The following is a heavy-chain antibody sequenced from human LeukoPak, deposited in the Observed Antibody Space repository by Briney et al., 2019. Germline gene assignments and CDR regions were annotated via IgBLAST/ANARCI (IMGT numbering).Heavy chain of an antibody. CDR3: ARRPGIAAAGTGYFDY. Sequence: GGSLRLSCAASGFTFSSFAFHWVRQAPGKGLEWVSSISSSSSYIYYADSVKGRFTISRDNAKNSLYLQMNSLRAEDTAVYYCARRPGIAAAGTGYFDYWGQGTLVTVSS. D-gene: IGHD6-13*01. CDR2: ISSSSSYI. J-gene: IGHJ4*02. V-gene: IGHV3-21*01. CDR1: GFTFSSFA.